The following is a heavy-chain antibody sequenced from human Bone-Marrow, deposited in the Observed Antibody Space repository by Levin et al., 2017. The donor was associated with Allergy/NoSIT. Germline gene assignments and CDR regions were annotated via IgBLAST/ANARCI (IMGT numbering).Heavy chain of an antibody. J-gene: IGHJ6*03. CDR1: GFIFADYA. D-gene: IGHD4-17*01. CDR3: AKAGTTVMLDYSYLDV. CDR2: LDGSSGKT. Sequence: GESLKISCTISGFIFADYAMNWVRQAPGRGLEWVSSLDGSSGKTHYADAVKGRFTISREYSKNTLFLQMNSLRVEDTARYCCAKAGTTVMLDYSYLDVWGEGTAVTVSS. V-gene: IGHV3-23*01.